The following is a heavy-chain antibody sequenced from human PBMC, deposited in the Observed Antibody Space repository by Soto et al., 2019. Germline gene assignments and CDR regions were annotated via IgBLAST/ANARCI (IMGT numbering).Heavy chain of an antibody. Sequence: SVKVSCKASGGTFISYVYNWVRQAPGQGLEWMGGIIPMFNIANFAQKFQGRITITADESTTTAYMELSSLRSEDTAVYYCARWPTVSRPTYGMDVWGQGTTVTVSS. J-gene: IGHJ6*02. CDR2: IIPMFNIA. CDR3: ARWPTVSRPTYGMDV. D-gene: IGHD4-4*01. V-gene: IGHV1-69*13. CDR1: GGTFISYV.